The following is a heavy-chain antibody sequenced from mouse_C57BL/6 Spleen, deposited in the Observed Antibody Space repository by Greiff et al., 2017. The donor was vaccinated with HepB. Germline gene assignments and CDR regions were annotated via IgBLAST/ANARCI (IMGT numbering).Heavy chain of an antibody. Sequence: QVQLKQSGPGLVQPSQSLSITCTVSGFSLTSYGVHWVRQPPGKGLEWLGVIWSGGSTDYNAAFISRLSISKDNSKSQAFFKMNSLQADDTAIYYCAKNRDYSNWYFDVWGTGTTVTVSS. CDR1: GFSLTSYG. J-gene: IGHJ1*03. V-gene: IGHV2-4*01. CDR3: AKNRDYSNWYFDV. CDR2: IWSGGST. D-gene: IGHD2-5*01.